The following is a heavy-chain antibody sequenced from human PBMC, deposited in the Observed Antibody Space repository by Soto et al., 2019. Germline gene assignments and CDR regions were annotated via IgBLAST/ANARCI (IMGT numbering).Heavy chain of an antibody. CDR3: ARQHSGSYYFDY. CDR1: GFTFSTYA. D-gene: IGHD1-26*01. CDR2: MSGSGATT. J-gene: IGHJ4*02. Sequence: GGSLRLSCAASGFTFSTYAMSWVRQSPGKGLEWVSAMSGSGATTHHADSVKGRFTISRDNSKNTLYLQLNSLRAEDTAVYFCARQHSGSYYFDYWGQGTPVTVSS. V-gene: IGHV3-23*01.